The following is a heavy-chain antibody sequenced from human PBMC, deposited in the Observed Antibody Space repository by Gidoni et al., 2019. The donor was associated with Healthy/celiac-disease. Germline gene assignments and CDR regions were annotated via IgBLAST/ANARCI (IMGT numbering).Heavy chain of an antibody. CDR3: ARDRGDDSSGWYPPHFDY. V-gene: IGHV1-69*01. Sequence: QVQLVQSGAEVKKPGSSVKVSCKASGGTFSSYALSWVRQATGQGLEWMGGIIPIFGTANYAQKFQGRVTITADESTSTAYMELSSLRSEDTAVYYCARDRGDDSSGWYPPHFDYWGQGTLVTVSS. J-gene: IGHJ4*02. D-gene: IGHD6-19*01. CDR2: IIPIFGTA. CDR1: GGTFSSYA.